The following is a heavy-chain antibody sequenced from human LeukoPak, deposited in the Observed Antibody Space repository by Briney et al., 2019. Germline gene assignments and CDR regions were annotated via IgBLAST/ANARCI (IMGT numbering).Heavy chain of an antibody. Sequence: GRSLRLSCAASGFTFSSYAMHWVRQAPGKGLEWVAVISYDGSNKYYADSVKGRFTISRDNSKNTLYLQMNSLRSDDTAVYYCAREGILTGYLDYWGQGTLVTVSS. CDR2: ISYDGSNK. D-gene: IGHD3-9*01. V-gene: IGHV3-30*04. CDR1: GFTFSSYA. CDR3: AREGILTGYLDY. J-gene: IGHJ4*02.